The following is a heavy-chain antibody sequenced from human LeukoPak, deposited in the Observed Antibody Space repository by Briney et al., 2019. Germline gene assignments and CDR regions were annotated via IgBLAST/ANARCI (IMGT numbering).Heavy chain of an antibody. CDR2: ISSGGDSI. D-gene: IGHD1-26*01. CDR1: GITFSDHY. CDR3: TRGAKGVGATTNFDI. J-gene: IGHJ3*02. Sequence: GGSLRLSCAASGITFSDHYMSWIRQAPGKGLEWLSYISSGGDSIYYADSVKGRFTISRDNAKNSVSLQMNSLRAEDTAVYYCTRGAKGVGATTNFDIWGQGTMVTVSS. V-gene: IGHV3-11*04.